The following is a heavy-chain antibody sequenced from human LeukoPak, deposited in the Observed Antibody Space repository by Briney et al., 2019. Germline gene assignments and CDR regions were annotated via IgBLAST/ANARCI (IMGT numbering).Heavy chain of an antibody. CDR2: ISSSGATI. D-gene: IGHD3/OR15-3a*01. V-gene: IGHV3-48*03. CDR3: AKEIRTYFDY. Sequence: PGGSLRLSCKASGFSFSTSEMNWVRQAPGKGLEWISYISSSGATIYYADSVKGRFTISRDNSKNTLYLQMNSLRAEDTAVYYCAKEIRTYFDYWGQGTLVTVSS. J-gene: IGHJ4*02. CDR1: GFSFSTSE.